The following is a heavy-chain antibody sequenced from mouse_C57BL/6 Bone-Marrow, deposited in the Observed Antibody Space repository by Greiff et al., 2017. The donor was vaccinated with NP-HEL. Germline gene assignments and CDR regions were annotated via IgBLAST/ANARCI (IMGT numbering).Heavy chain of an antibody. CDR3: ARDVITTVNYYAMDY. V-gene: IGHV7-1*01. D-gene: IGHD1-1*01. CDR1: GFTFSDFY. J-gene: IGHJ4*01. Sequence: EVKLMESGGGLVQSGRSLRLSCATSGFTFSDFYMEWVRQAPGKGLEWIAASRNKANDYTTEYSASVKGRFIDSRDTSQSILYLQMNALRAEDTAIYYCARDVITTVNYYAMDYWGQGTSVTVSS. CDR2: SRNKANDYTT.